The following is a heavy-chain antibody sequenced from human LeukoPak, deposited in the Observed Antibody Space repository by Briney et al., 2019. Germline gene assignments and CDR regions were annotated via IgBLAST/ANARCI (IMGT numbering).Heavy chain of an antibody. V-gene: IGHV1-69*05. CDR3: ARSNDYDYHFNY. Sequence: GASVKVSCKASGGSSNNYAVTWVRQAPGQGLEWMGGFIPILDTTNYAPNFQGRVTITTDESSTTAYMELSSLKWEDTALYYCARSNDYDYHFNYWGQGTLVTVSS. J-gene: IGHJ4*02. D-gene: IGHD5-12*01. CDR1: GGSSNNYA. CDR2: FIPILDTT.